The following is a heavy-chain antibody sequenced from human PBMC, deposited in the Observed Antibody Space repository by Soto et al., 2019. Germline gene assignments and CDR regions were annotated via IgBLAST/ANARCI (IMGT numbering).Heavy chain of an antibody. CDR1: GGSISSSSYY. CDR3: ASASTYYYYGMDV. Sequence: SETLSLTCTVSGGSISSSSYYWGWTRQPPGKGLEWIGSIYYSGSTYYNPSLKSRVTISVDTSKNQFSLKLSSVTAADTAVYYCASASTYYYYGMDVWGQGTTVTVSS. J-gene: IGHJ6*02. V-gene: IGHV4-39*01. CDR2: IYYSGST.